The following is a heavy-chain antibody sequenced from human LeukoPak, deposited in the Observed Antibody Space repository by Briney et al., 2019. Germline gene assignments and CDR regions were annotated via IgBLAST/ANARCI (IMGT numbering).Heavy chain of an antibody. CDR3: ARGSGWFDP. CDR2: IKQDGSDK. V-gene: IGHV3-7*01. Sequence: PGGSLRLSCAASRFTFSSYWMSWVRQAPGKGLEWVANIKQDGSDKYYVDSVKGRFTISRDNAKNSLYLQMNSLRAEDTAVYYCARGSGWFDPWGQGTLVTVSS. CDR1: RFTFSSYW. J-gene: IGHJ5*02.